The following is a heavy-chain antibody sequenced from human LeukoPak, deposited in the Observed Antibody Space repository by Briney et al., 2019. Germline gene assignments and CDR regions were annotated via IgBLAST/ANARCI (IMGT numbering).Heavy chain of an antibody. CDR2: IHHSGST. D-gene: IGHD4-17*01. CDR1: GYSISSGYY. CDR3: ARLGTVATVYNWFDP. V-gene: IGHV4-38-2*02. Sequence: SETLSLTCTVSGYSISSGYYWGWIRQPPGKGLEWIGSIHHSGSTYYNPSLKSRVTISVDTSKNQFSLKLSSVTAADTAVYYCARLGTVATVYNWFDPWGQGTLVTVSS. J-gene: IGHJ5*02.